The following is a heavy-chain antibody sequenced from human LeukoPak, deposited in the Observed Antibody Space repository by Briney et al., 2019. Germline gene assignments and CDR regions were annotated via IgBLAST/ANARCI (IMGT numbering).Heavy chain of an antibody. CDR2: ISYDGSNK. J-gene: IGHJ4*02. D-gene: IGHD1-26*01. CDR1: GFTFSTYG. CDR3: AKSIVNSGTYIPFDY. V-gene: IGHV3-30*18. Sequence: GGSLRLSCAASGFTFSTYGMHWVRQTPGKGLEWVAVISYDGSNKYYTDSVKGRFTISRDNSKNTLYLQMNSLRAEDTAIYYCAKSIVNSGTYIPFDYWGQGTLVTVSS.